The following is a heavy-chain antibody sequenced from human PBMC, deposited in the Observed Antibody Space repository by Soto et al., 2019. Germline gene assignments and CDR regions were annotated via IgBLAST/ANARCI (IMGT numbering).Heavy chain of an antibody. CDR3: AREYTAWPLAYGLDV. CDR1: GFSFSSYS. J-gene: IGHJ6*02. CDR2: IISSSRSDI. Sequence: GGSLRLSCAASGFSFSSYSMNWVRQAPGKGLEWLSFIISSSRSDIYYADSVKGRFTISRDNAKNSVSLQMNSLRAEDTAVYYCAREYTAWPLAYGLDVWGQGTTVTVSS. V-gene: IGHV3-21*01. D-gene: IGHD2-2*02.